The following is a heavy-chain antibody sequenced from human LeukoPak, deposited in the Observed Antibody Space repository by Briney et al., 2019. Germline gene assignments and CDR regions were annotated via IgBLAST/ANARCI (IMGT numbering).Heavy chain of an antibody. J-gene: IGHJ4*02. CDR2: ISSSSSYI. V-gene: IGHV3-21*01. CDR3: ARDLAYYDILTGYTTTYYFDY. Sequence: GGSLRLSCAASGFTFSTYNMNWVRQAPGKGLEWVSSISSSSSYIYYADSVKGRFTISRDNAKNSLYLQMNSLRAEDTAVYYCARDLAYYDILTGYTTTYYFDYWGQGTLVTVSS. CDR1: GFTFSTYN. D-gene: IGHD3-9*01.